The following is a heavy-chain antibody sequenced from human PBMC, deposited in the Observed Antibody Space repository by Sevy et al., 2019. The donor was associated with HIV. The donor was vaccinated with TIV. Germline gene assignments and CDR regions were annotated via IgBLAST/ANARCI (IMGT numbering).Heavy chain of an antibody. J-gene: IGHJ4*02. D-gene: IGHD2-2*01. CDR3: VRAIGLAGSY. CDR1: GFTFSTYW. Sequence: GGSLRLSCAASGFTFSTYWMTWVRQAPVKGLEWVANIKQDGSERYYVDSVKGRFTISRDNAKNSVYLQMNSLRAEDTAVYYCVRAIGLAGSYWGQGTLVTVSS. CDR2: IKQDGSER. V-gene: IGHV3-7*04.